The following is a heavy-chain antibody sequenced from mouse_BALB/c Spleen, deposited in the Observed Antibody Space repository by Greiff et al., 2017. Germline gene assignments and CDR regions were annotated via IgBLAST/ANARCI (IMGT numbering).Heavy chain of an antibody. CDR3: AREEFAY. V-gene: IGHV2-2*02. CDR1: GFSLTSYG. CDR2: IWSGGST. J-gene: IGHJ3*01. Sequence: QVQLKQSGPGLVQPSQSLSITCTVSGFSLTSYGVHWVRQSPGKGLEWLGVIWSGGSTDYNAAFISRLSISKDNSKSQVFFKMNSLQANDTAIYYCAREEFAYWGQGTLVTVSA.